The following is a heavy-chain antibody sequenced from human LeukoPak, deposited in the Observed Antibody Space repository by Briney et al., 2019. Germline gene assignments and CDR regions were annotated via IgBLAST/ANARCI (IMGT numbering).Heavy chain of an antibody. CDR3: ARDVGTMVRGVMLYYYGMDV. CDR2: IYYSGST. CDR1: GGSISSSSYY. V-gene: IGHV4-39*07. D-gene: IGHD3-10*01. J-gene: IGHJ6*02. Sequence: SETLSLTCTVSGGSISSSSYYWGWSRQPPGKGLEWNGSIYYSGSTYYNPSLKSRVTISVDTSKNQFSLKLSSVTAADTAVYYCARDVGTMVRGVMLYYYGMDVWGQGTTVTVSS.